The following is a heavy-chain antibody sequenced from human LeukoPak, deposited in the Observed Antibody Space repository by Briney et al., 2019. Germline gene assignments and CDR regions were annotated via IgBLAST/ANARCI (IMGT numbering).Heavy chain of an antibody. D-gene: IGHD3-16*02. Sequence: ASVKVSCKASGGTFSSYAISWVRQAPGQGLEWTGIINPSGGSTSYAQKFQGRVTMTRDTSTSTVYMELSSLRSEDTAVYYCARRGSYRFYYFDYWGQGTLVTVSS. J-gene: IGHJ4*02. CDR2: INPSGGST. V-gene: IGHV1-46*01. CDR3: ARRGSYRFYYFDY. CDR1: GGTFSSYA.